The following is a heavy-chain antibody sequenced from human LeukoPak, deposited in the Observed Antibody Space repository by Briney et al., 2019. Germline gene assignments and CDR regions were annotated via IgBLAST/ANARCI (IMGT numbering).Heavy chain of an antibody. V-gene: IGHV1-18*01. CDR3: AREGGYSSRESAFDI. D-gene: IGHD3-10*01. J-gene: IGHJ3*02. CDR1: GYTFINYG. CDR2: ISANKGNT. Sequence: ASVKVSCKASGYTFINYGISWVRQSPGQGLEWMGWISANKGNTNYAQKLQGRVTMTTDTSTSTAYMELRSLRSDDRAVYYCAREGGYSSRESAFDIWGQGTMVTVSS.